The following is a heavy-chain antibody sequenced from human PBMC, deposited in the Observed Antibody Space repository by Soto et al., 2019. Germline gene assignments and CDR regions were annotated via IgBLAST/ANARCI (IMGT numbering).Heavy chain of an antibody. J-gene: IGHJ4*02. D-gene: IGHD3-22*01. CDR3: AKASEVVVILYYFDY. V-gene: IGHV3-23*01. CDR2: ISGSGGST. Sequence: GGSLRLSCAASGFTFSSYAMSWVRQAPGKGLEWVSAISGSGGSTYYADSVKGRFTISRDNSKNTLYLQMNSLRAEDTAVYYCAKASEVVVILYYFDYWGQGTLVTVSS. CDR1: GFTFSSYA.